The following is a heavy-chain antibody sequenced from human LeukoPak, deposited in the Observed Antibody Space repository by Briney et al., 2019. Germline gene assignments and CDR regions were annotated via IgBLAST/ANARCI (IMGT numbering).Heavy chain of an antibody. CDR2: IYYSGST. Sequence: PSETLSLTCTVSGGSISGYYWSWIRQPPGKGLEWIGYIYYSGSTNYNPSLKSRVTLSLDTSKNQFSLKSTSVTAADAAVYYCARLGGYYFDYWGQGTLVAVSS. J-gene: IGHJ4*02. D-gene: IGHD3-22*01. V-gene: IGHV4-59*01. CDR1: GGSISGYY. CDR3: ARLGGYYFDY.